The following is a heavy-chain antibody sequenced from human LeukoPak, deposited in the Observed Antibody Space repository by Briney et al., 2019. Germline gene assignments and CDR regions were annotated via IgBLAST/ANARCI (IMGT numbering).Heavy chain of an antibody. V-gene: IGHV3-21*01. D-gene: IGHD2-2*01. J-gene: IGHJ6*03. CDR1: GFTFSSYS. CDR2: ISSSSSYI. CDR3: ARVNIVVVPAAITDYYCYMDV. Sequence: GGSLRLSCAASGFTFSSYSMNWVRQAPGKGLEWVSSISSSSSYIYYADSVKGRFTISRDNAKNSLYLQMNSLRAEDTAVYYCARVNIVVVPAAITDYYCYMDVWGKGTTVTVSS.